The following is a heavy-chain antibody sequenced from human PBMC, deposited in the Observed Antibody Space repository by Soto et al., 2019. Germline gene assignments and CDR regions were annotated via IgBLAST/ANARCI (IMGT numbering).Heavy chain of an antibody. V-gene: IGHV3-9*01. CDR2: ISWNGNII. Sequence: EVQLVESGGGLVQPGTSLRLSCAASGFSFDDYAMHWVRQGPGKGLEWVSGISWNGNIIGYADSVKGRFTISRDNAKNSLYLQANSLRAEDTALYFCAKPVGLRSFYYGLDVWGQGTTVTVSS. J-gene: IGHJ6*02. CDR1: GFSFDDYA. D-gene: IGHD1-26*01. CDR3: AKPVGLRSFYYGLDV.